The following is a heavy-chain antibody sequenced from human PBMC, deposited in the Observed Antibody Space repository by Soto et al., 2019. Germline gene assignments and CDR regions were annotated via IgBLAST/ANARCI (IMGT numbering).Heavy chain of an antibody. J-gene: IGHJ4*02. V-gene: IGHV4-31*03. Sequence: QVQLQESGPGLVKPSQTLSLTCTVSGGSISSRGYHWSWIRQHPGKGLEWIGYIYYSGTTYYNPSLKSRVTISVDTSKSQFYLNLSSVTAADTAVYYCARVGELIGDYWGRGTLVTVSS. D-gene: IGHD3-10*01. CDR3: ARVGELIGDY. CDR1: GGSISSRGYH. CDR2: IYYSGTT.